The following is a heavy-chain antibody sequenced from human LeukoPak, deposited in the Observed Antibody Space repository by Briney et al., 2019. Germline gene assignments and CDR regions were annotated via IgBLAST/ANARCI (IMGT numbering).Heavy chain of an antibody. J-gene: IGHJ4*02. CDR2: IEQDGSEK. CDR1: GFTFDDYA. CDR3: AKRVYYFDY. V-gene: IGHV3-7*01. Sequence: HSGGSLRLSCAASGFTFDDYAMHWVRQAPGKGLEWVANIEQDGSEKYYVDSVKGRFTISRDNAKNSLYLQMNSLRAEDTAVYYCAKRVYYFDYWGQGTLVTVSS. D-gene: IGHD2-8*01.